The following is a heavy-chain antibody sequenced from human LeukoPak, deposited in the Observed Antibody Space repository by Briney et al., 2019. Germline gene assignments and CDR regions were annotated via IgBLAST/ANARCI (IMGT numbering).Heavy chain of an antibody. CDR1: GGTFSRHA. J-gene: IGHJ4*02. CDR2: IIPNFGTP. D-gene: IGHD4-17*01. V-gene: IGHV1-69*13. Sequence: GASVKVSCKASGGTFSRHAISWVRQAPGQGLEWMGGIIPNFGTPHLAQNFQDRVTITADESTSTGYMEMRSLTSEDTAIFYCATRDADYEYYFDYWGQGTLVTVSS. CDR3: ATRDADYEYYFDY.